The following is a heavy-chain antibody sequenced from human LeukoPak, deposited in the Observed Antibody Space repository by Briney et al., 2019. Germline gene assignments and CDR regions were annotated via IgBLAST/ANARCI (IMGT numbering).Heavy chain of an antibody. CDR2: IGASGADT. J-gene: IGHJ3*01. CDR3: ATRPRDSSGYYLGAFDG. V-gene: IGHV3-23*01. D-gene: IGHD3-22*01. Sequence: GGSLRLSCEASGFIFSSYAMAWVRQAPGKGLNWVSVIGASGADTYYSDSAKGRFTVSRDNSKDTLFLHMSSLRAEDTAVYFCATRPRDSSGYYLGAFDGWGQGTTVTVSS. CDR1: GFIFSSYA.